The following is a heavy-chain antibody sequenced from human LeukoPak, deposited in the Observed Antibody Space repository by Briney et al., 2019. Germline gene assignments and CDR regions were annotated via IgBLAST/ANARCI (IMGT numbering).Heavy chain of an antibody. V-gene: IGHV3-49*04. CDR1: GLTFCDYA. CDR2: IKKAIYGGTT. D-gene: IGHD3-10*01. Sequence: GSLRLSCAASGLTFCDYAMTWVRQAPGKGLEWVGFIKKAIYGGTTEYAASVKGRSTISGDDSKTIVHLQMNSLKTEDTAVYYCSRAVSGYFGLYYFDSWGQGTLVTVSS. CDR3: SRAVSGYFGLYYFDS. J-gene: IGHJ4*02.